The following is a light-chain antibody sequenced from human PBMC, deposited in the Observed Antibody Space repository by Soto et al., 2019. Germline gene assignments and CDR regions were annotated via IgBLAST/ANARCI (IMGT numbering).Light chain of an antibody. CDR2: GNI. CDR1: SSNIGAGFD. J-gene: IGLJ2*01. Sequence: QSALTQPPSVSGAPGQRVTISCTGSSSNIGAGFDVHWYQQVPGTAPKLLIYGNINRPSGVPDRFSGSKSGTSASLAITGLQAEDEADYYCQSYDSSLSGSDVVFGGGTQLTVL. CDR3: QSYDSSLSGSDVV. V-gene: IGLV1-40*01.